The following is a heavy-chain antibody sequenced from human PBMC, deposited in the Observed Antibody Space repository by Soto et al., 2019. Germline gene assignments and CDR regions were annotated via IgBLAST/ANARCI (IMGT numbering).Heavy chain of an antibody. CDR2: IRSKAYGGTT. CDR1: GFTFGDYA. V-gene: IGHV3-49*03. Sequence: GGSLRLSCTASGFTFGDYAMSWFRQAPGKGLEWVGFIRSKAYGGTTEYAASVKGRFTISRDDSKSITYLQMNSLKTEDTAVYYCTREELIAVAGRARARDFDIWGQGTMVTVSS. CDR3: TREELIAVAGRARARDFDI. D-gene: IGHD6-19*01. J-gene: IGHJ3*02.